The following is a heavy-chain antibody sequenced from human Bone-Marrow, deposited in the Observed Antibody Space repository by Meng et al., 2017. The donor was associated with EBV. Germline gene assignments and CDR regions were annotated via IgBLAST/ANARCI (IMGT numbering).Heavy chain of an antibody. D-gene: IGHD3-10*01. CDR1: GYTFTNYA. V-gene: IGHV7-4-1*02. CDR3: ATRGRNYYGSGSLDP. Sequence: QGRLVQSGSELKKPGASAKVSCKASGYTFTNYAMNWVRQAPGQGLEWMGWIHTNTGNPTYAQGFTGRFVFSLDTSVSTAYLQISSLKPEDTAVYYCATRGRNYYGSGSLDPWGQGTLVTVSS. J-gene: IGHJ5*02. CDR2: IHTNTGNP.